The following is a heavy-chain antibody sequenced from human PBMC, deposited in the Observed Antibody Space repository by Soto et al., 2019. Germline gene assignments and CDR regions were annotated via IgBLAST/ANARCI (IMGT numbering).Heavy chain of an antibody. D-gene: IGHD2-15*01. V-gene: IGHV4-61*01. Sequence: QVQLQESGPGLVKPSETLSLTCTVSGESVSSGFYYWNWIRQAPGKGLEWIGSILSSGRSNYNPSLKSRASMSVDTSKNQFSLRLTSVGAADSAIYYCARVVRCTRSGCYYLAMDVWGQGTTVTVFS. J-gene: IGHJ6*02. CDR1: GESVSSGFYY. CDR3: ARVVRCTRSGCYYLAMDV. CDR2: ILSSGRS.